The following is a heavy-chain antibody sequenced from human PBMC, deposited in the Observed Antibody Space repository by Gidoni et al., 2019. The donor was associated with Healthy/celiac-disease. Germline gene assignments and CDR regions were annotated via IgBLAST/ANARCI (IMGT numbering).Heavy chain of an antibody. V-gene: IGHV1-2*02. J-gene: IGHJ4*02. CDR3: ARDRGSGWYADFDY. D-gene: IGHD6-19*01. Sequence: QVQLVQAGAEGKKPGASVKVSCKASGYTCTGYYMHWVRQAPGQGLEWMGWINPNSGVTNYVQKFQGRFTMTRDMSISTAYMELSRLRSDDTAVYYCARDRGSGWYADFDYWGQGTLVTVSS. CDR2: INPNSGVT. CDR1: GYTCTGYY.